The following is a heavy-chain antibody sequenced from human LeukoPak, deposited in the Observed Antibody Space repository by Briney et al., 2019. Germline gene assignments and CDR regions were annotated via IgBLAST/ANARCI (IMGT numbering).Heavy chain of an antibody. D-gene: IGHD3-10*01. Sequence: SETLSLTCTVSGGSISSCYWSWIRQPAGKGLEWIGRIYASGSTDYNPSLKSRVNMSVDTSKNQYSLKLNSVTAAATAAYYCARFRDYKEAFDIWGQGTMVTVSS. CDR2: IYASGST. J-gene: IGHJ3*02. V-gene: IGHV4-4*07. CDR3: ARFRDYKEAFDI. CDR1: GGSISSCY.